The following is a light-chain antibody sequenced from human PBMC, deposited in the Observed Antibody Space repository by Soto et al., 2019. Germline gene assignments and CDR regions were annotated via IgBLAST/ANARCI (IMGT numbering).Light chain of an antibody. V-gene: IGLV2-11*01. J-gene: IGLJ1*01. Sequence: QSVLTQPRSVSGSPGQSVTISCTGTSIDVGDSDFVSWYQQHPGKAPKLMIYVVTKRPSGVPDRFSGSKSGNTAFLTISGLQDEDEADYYCSSFAATHTYIFGTGTKLTVL. CDR2: VVT. CDR3: SSFAATHTYI. CDR1: SIDVGDSDF.